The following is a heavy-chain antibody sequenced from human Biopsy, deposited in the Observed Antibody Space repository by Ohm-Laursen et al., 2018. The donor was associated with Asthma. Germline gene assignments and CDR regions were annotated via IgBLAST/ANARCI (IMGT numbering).Heavy chain of an antibody. D-gene: IGHD2-21*01. V-gene: IGHV4-31*03. CDR3: GRVPRRSCFFFVEF. J-gene: IGHJ4*02. CDR1: GDSITSGGCC. Sequence: TLSLTCTVSGDSITSGGCCWNWIRQHPGKGLEWIGYIHHSGTSYFNPSLKSRVSFSRDTSKNQFSLRLSSVTAADTAMYYCGRVPRRSCFFFVEFWGQGTLVTVSS. CDR2: IHHSGTS.